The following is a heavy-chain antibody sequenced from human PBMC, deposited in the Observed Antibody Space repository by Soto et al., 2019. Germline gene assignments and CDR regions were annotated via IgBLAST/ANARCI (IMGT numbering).Heavy chain of an antibody. J-gene: IGHJ6*02. D-gene: IGHD3-10*01. CDR2: INSNGYS. CDR1: CCSIPYS. CDR3: TGQGFGELHGLVDV. Sequence: SGTLSLTCTVACCSIPYSCSWLRLSPGKGLEWIGYINSNGYSSYNPTLKSRVTLSVDPSKNQFSLKLSSVTAADVAVYYCTGQGFGELHGLVDVRGQGTTVT. V-gene: IGHV4-59*08.